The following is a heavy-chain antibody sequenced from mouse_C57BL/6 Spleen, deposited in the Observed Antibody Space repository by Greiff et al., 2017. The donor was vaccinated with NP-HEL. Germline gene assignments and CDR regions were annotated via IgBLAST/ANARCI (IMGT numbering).Heavy chain of an antibody. Sequence: VQLKESGPGLVKPSQSLSLTCSVTGYSITSGYYWNWIRQFPGNKLEWMGYISYDGSNNYNPSLKNRISITRDTSKNQFFLKLNSVTTEDTATYYCAREGRSAGPWFAYWGQGTLVTVSA. CDR3: AREGRSAGPWFAY. D-gene: IGHD3-2*02. J-gene: IGHJ3*01. CDR1: GYSITSGYY. V-gene: IGHV3-6*01. CDR2: ISYDGSN.